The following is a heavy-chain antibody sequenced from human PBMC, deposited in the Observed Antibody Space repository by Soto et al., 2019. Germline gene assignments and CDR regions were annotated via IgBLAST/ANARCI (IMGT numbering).Heavy chain of an antibody. Sequence: ASVKVSCKASGYTFTSYDINWVRQATGQGLEWMGWMNPNSGNTGYAQKFQGRVTMTRNTSISTAYMELSSLRSEDTAVYYCARVERGYYYYYMDVWGKGTTVTVSS. CDR3: ARVERGYYYYYMDV. CDR1: GYTFTSYD. CDR2: MNPNSGNT. V-gene: IGHV1-8*01. J-gene: IGHJ6*03. D-gene: IGHD3-10*01.